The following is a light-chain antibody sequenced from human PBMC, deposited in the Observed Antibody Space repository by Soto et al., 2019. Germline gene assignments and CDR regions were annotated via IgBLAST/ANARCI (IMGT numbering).Light chain of an antibody. J-gene: IGKJ4*01. V-gene: IGKV1-33*01. CDR2: TAS. CDR1: QDISDS. Sequence: DIQMTQSPSYLSASVGDRVTITCQASQDISDSLNWYQQKPGKAPKLVIYTASNLETGVPSRFSGSGSGTHFAFTISSLQPEDIATYYCQQYDDRPLTVGGGTKVDIK. CDR3: QQYDDRPLT.